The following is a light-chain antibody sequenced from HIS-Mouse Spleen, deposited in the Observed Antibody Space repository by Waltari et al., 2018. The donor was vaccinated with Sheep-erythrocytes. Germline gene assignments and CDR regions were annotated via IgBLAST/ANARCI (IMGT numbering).Light chain of an antibody. CDR1: QSVSSY. V-gene: IGKV3-11*01. CDR2: DAS. CDR3: QQRSNWPPIT. J-gene: IGKJ5*01. Sequence: TVSCRASQSVSSYLAWYQQKPGQAPRRLIYDASNRATGIPARFSGSGSGTDFTLTISSLEPEDFAVYYCQQRSNWPPITFGQGTRLEIK.